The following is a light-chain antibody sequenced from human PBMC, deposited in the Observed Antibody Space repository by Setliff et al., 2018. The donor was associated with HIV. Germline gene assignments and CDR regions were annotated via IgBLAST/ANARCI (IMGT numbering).Light chain of an antibody. CDR1: SSDVGGYNY. CDR2: EVS. J-gene: IGLJ2*01. Sequence: QSALAQPPSASGSPGQSVTISCTGTSSDVGGYNYVSWYQQHPGKAPKLMIYEVSKRPSGVPDRFSGSKSGNTASLTVSGLQAEDEADYYCSSYAGSNNLVFGGGIK. V-gene: IGLV2-8*01. CDR3: SSYAGSNNLV.